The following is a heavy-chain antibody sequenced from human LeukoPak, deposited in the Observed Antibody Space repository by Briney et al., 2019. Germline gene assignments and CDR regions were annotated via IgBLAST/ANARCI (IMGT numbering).Heavy chain of an antibody. CDR2: INSDGSSA. J-gene: IGHJ6*02. Sequence: GGPLRLSCAASGFTFSSYWMHWVRQAPGKGLVWVSRINSDGSSASYADSVKGRFTIFRDNAKNTLYLQMNSLRAEDTAVYYCARDLQLERLSYYYGMDVWGQGTTVTVSS. CDR1: GFTFSSYW. D-gene: IGHD1-1*01. V-gene: IGHV3-74*01. CDR3: ARDLQLERLSYYYGMDV.